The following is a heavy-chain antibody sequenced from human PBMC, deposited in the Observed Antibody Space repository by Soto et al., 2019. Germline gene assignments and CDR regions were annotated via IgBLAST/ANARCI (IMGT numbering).Heavy chain of an antibody. V-gene: IGHV3-30*18. CDR1: GFTFSSYG. D-gene: IGHD1-7*01. J-gene: IGHJ6*02. Sequence: GGSLRLSCAASGFTFSSYGMHWVRQAPGKGLEWVAVISYDGSNKYYADSVKGRFTISRDNSKNTLYLQMNSLRAEDTAVYYCAKDRKLVPDPYYYYSMDVWGQGTTVTVSS. CDR2: ISYDGSNK. CDR3: AKDRKLVPDPYYYYSMDV.